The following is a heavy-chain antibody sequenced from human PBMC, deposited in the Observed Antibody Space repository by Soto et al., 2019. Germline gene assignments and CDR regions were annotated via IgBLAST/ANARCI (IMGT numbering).Heavy chain of an antibody. CDR2: ISYDGKNI. J-gene: IGHJ1*01. V-gene: IGHV3-30*03. CDR1: GFNLDSYA. Sequence: VESGGGVVQPGRSLRLSCAASGFNLDSYAMNWVRQAPGKGHEWVATISYDGKNINYADFVSGRFTISKKNSNNSLYLRLGSLTPEHTAIYYCARDYGALPADRFQYWGQGTLVTVSS. CDR3: ARDYGALPADRFQY. D-gene: IGHD3-10*01.